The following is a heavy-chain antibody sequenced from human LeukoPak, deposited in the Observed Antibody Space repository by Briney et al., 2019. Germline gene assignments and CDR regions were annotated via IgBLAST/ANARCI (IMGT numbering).Heavy chain of an antibody. D-gene: IGHD3-22*01. V-gene: IGHV4-34*01. Sequence: SETLSLTCAVYGGSFSAYYWSWIRQPPGKGLEWIGEINHSGSTNYNPSLKSRVTISVDTSKNQFSLKLSSVTAADTAVYYCAREADSSGYYYYYYYYMDVWGKGTTVTISS. CDR3: AREADSSGYYYYYYYYMDV. CDR1: GGSFSAYY. CDR2: INHSGST. J-gene: IGHJ6*03.